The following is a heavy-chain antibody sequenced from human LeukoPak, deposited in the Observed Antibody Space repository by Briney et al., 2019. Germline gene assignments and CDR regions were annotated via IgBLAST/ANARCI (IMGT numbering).Heavy chain of an antibody. Sequence: GGSLRLSCAASGFTFSSYSMNWVRQAPGKGLEWVSSISSSSSYIYYADSVKGRFTISRDNAKNSLYLQMNSLRAEDTAVYYCARDLDYYDSSGYPADYWGQGTLVTVSS. CDR2: ISSSSSYI. CDR3: ARDLDYYDSSGYPADY. D-gene: IGHD3-22*01. V-gene: IGHV3-21*01. J-gene: IGHJ4*02. CDR1: GFTFSSYS.